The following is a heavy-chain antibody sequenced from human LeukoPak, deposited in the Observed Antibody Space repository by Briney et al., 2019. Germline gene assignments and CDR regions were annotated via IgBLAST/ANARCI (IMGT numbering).Heavy chain of an antibody. CDR3: ARDPRGYSGYDYY. D-gene: IGHD5-12*01. CDR1: GFTVSNNY. J-gene: IGHJ4*02. Sequence: GGSLRLSCAASGFTVSNNYMSWVRQAPGKGLEWVSVIYSGGSTYYADSVKGRFTISRDNSKNTLYLQMNSLRAEDTAVYYCARDPRGYSGYDYYWGQETLVTVSS. V-gene: IGHV3-53*01. CDR2: IYSGGST.